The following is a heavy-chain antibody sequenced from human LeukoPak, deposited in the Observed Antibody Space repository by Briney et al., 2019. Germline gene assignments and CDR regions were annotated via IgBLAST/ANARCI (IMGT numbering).Heavy chain of an antibody. V-gene: IGHV1-2*06. CDR2: INPNSGGT. CDR3: ARDLRGDGYNADY. D-gene: IGHD5-24*01. CDR1: GYTFTDYY. Sequence: ASVKVSCKASGYTFTDYYMHWMRQAPGQGLEWMGRINPNSGGTNYAQKFQGRVTMTRDTSISTAYVELSRLRSDDTAVYYCARDLRGDGYNADYWGQGTLVTVSS. J-gene: IGHJ4*02.